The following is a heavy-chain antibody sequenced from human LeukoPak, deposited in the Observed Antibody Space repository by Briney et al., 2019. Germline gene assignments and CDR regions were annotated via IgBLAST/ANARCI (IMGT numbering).Heavy chain of an antibody. D-gene: IGHD5-24*01. J-gene: IGHJ3*01. CDR3: ARGGQGDGYSADEASDF. CDR1: GDSVSVNSTA. Sequence: SQTLSLTCAISGDSVSVNSTAYDWIRQSPSRGLEWLGRTYYRSKWYNDYAVSVKSRIIINPDTSKNQLSLQLKSVTPEDTAVYYCARGGQGDGYSADEASDFWGQGTMVTVSS. V-gene: IGHV6-1*01. CDR2: TYYRSKWYN.